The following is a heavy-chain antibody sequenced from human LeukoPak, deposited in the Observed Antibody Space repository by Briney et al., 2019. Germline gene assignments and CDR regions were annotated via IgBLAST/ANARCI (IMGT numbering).Heavy chain of an antibody. CDR1: GFTFSSFA. D-gene: IGHD2-15*01. CDR2: TSYDGSNK. Sequence: PGGSLRLSCAASGFTFSSFAMHWVRQAPGKGLEWVAFTSYDGSNKYYADSVKGRFTISRDNSRNTLYLQMNSLRAEDTAVYYCAKRKVAHDAFDIWGQGTMVTVSS. J-gene: IGHJ3*02. CDR3: AKRKVAHDAFDI. V-gene: IGHV3-30-3*02.